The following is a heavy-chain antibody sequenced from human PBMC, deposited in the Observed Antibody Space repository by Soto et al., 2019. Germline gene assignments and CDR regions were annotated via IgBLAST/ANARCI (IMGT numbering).Heavy chain of an antibody. CDR1: GFTFSSYS. V-gene: IGHV3-23*01. CDR2: ISGSGANT. CDR3: ARGRSQTSFSFEY. Sequence: GSLRLSCAASGFTFSSYSMSWVRQAPGKGLEWVSLISGSGANTFYADSVKGRFTVSRDNSESTLFLQMNSLRAEDTAVYYCARGRSQTSFSFEYWGQGTLVTVSS. J-gene: IGHJ4*02.